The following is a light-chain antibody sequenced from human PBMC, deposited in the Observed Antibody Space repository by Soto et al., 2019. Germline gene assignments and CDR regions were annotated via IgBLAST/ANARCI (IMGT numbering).Light chain of an antibody. V-gene: IGKV1-16*02. CDR3: QQYNTYPLT. CDR1: QGINKY. CDR2: AAS. J-gene: IGKJ4*01. Sequence: DIQMTQSPSSLSASVGDRVTITCRASQGINKYLAWFQQKPGQAPKSLIYAASSLQSGVPSKFSGSGSGTDFTLIITNLQPEDSATYYCQQYNTYPLTFGGGTKVEIK.